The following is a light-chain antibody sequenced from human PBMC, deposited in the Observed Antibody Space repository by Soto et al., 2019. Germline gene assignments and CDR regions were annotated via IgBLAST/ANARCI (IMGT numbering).Light chain of an antibody. V-gene: IGLV6-57*04. Sequence: NFMLTQPHSVSESPGKTVIISCTRSRGGIASNSVQWYQQRPGSAPSTVIYEDNQRPSGVPDRFSGSTDGSSNSASLTISGLQTEDEADYYCQSYDSNTVVFGGGTKLTGL. CDR2: EDN. J-gene: IGLJ2*01. CDR3: QSYDSNTVV. CDR1: RGGIASNS.